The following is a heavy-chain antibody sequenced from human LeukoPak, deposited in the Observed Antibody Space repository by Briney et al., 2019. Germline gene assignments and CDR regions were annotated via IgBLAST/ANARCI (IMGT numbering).Heavy chain of an antibody. CDR2: INFSGYT. J-gene: IGHJ4*02. CDR1: GVSFGRYS. Sequence: KPSETLSLTCAVSGVSFGRYSWTWIRQPPGKGLECIGEINFSGYTKYNPSLKSRVTMSVDTSKNQFSLKLASVTAADTAIYFCARVGSTPAKFDHWGQGTLVTVSS. D-gene: IGHD2-2*01. CDR3: ARVGSTPAKFDH. V-gene: IGHV4-34*01.